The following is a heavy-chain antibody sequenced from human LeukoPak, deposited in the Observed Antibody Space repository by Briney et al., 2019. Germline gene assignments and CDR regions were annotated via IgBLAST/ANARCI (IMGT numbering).Heavy chain of an antibody. CDR1: GFTFSSYA. D-gene: IGHD6-19*01. J-gene: IGHJ4*02. V-gene: IGHV3-23*01. CDR3: AKARIAVTSFDY. CDR2: ISGSGGST. Sequence: GGSLRLSCAASGFTFSSYAMSWVRQAPGKGLEWVSAISGSGGSTYCADSVKGRFTISRDNSKNTLYLQMNSLRAEDTAVYYCAKARIAVTSFDYWGQGTLVTVSS.